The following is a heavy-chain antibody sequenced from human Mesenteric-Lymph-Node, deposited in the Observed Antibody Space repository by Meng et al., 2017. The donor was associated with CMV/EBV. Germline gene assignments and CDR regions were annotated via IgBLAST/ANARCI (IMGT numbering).Heavy chain of an antibody. CDR1: GSPFSSFW. CDR3: ARDVDYGGNRAMGAFDI. D-gene: IGHD4-23*01. Sequence: GGLWRSSVAAPGSPFSSFWLSWSRQAPGKGLEWVANIKQVGSEKYYVDSVKGQFTIPKDNAKNSLYLQMNNLRAGDTAVNDFARDVDYGGNRAMGAFDIWGQGTMVTVSS. J-gene: IGHJ3*02. CDR2: IKQVGSEK. V-gene: IGHV3-7*01.